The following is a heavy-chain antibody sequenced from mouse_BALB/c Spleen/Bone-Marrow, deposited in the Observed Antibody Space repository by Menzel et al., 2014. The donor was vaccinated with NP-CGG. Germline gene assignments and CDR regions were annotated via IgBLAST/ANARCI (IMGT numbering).Heavy chain of an antibody. CDR2: ISDGGSYT. V-gene: IGHV5-4*02. CDR1: GFTFSDYY. Sequence: EVMLVESGGGLVKPGGSLKLSCAAPGFTFSDYYMYWVRQTPEKRLEWVAIISDGGSYTYYPDSVKGRFTISRDNAKNNLYLQMSSLKSDDTTMYYCARDRAYYRYDGYYYAMDYWGQGTSVTVSS. J-gene: IGHJ4*01. D-gene: IGHD2-14*01. CDR3: ARDRAYYRYDGYYYAMDY.